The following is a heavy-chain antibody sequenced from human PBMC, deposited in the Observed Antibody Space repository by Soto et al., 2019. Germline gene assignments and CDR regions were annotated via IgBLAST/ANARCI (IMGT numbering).Heavy chain of an antibody. Sequence: GESLKISCKASGYSFSNYWIGWVRQMPGKGLEWMGVIYPHDSDTKYSPSFQGQVTSSVDKSLSTVYLQWSSLRASDTAMYFCARETGAPYYYGMDVWGQGTTVTVSS. J-gene: IGHJ6*02. V-gene: IGHV5-51*01. CDR2: IYPHDSDT. D-gene: IGHD3-10*01. CDR3: ARETGAPYYYGMDV. CDR1: GYSFSNYW.